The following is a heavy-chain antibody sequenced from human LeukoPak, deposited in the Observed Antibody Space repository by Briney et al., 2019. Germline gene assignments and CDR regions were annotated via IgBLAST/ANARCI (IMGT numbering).Heavy chain of an antibody. V-gene: IGHV3-23*01. CDR2: ITGSGGST. D-gene: IGHD2/OR15-2a*01. J-gene: IGHJ4*02. CDR1: GLTFSSHA. Sequence: GGSLRLSCVASGLTFSSHAMTWVRQTPGKGLEWVSGITGSGGSTNHAESVKGRFTISRDNSKNTLYLQMNNLRAEDTAIYYCASRPPSETYFAVFDFWGQGTLVTVSS. CDR3: ASRPPSETYFAVFDF.